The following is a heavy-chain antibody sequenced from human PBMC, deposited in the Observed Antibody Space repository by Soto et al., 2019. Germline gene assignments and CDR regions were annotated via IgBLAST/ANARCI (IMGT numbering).Heavy chain of an antibody. D-gene: IGHD2-15*01. V-gene: IGHV5-51*01. Sequence: PGESLKISCKGSGYSFTSYWIGWVRQMPGKGLEWMGIIYPGDSDTRYSPSFQGQVTISADKSISTAYLQWSSLKASDSAIYYCARHDSPSVIYHYFGMDVWGQGTTVTVSS. CDR1: GYSFTSYW. CDR3: ARHDSPSVIYHYFGMDV. CDR2: IYPGDSDT. J-gene: IGHJ6*02.